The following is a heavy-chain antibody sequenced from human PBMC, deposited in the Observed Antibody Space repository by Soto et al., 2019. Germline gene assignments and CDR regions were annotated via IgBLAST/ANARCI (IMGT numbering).Heavy chain of an antibody. D-gene: IGHD3-10*01. CDR2: IYNIGST. CDR1: GGSISGYY. Sequence: SETLSLTCTVSGGSISGYYWSWLRQPPGKGLEWIGYIYNIGSTNYNPSLRSRVTISVDTSKNQFSLKLSSVTAADTAVYYCARYGSGSYGPWGQGTLVTVSS. J-gene: IGHJ5*02. V-gene: IGHV4-59*12. CDR3: ARYGSGSYGP.